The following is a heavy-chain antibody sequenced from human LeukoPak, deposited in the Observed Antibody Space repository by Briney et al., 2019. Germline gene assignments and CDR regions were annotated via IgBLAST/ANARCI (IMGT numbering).Heavy chain of an antibody. CDR3: ARGTILGFYDAFDI. V-gene: IGHV4-34*01. J-gene: IGHJ3*02. D-gene: IGHD3-3*01. CDR2: INHSGST. Sequence: PSETLSLTCAVYGGSFSGYYWSWIRQPPGKGLEWIGDINHSGSTNYNPSLKSRVTISVDTSKNQFSLKLSSVTAADTAVYYCARGTILGFYDAFDIWGQGTMVTVSS. CDR1: GGSFSGYY.